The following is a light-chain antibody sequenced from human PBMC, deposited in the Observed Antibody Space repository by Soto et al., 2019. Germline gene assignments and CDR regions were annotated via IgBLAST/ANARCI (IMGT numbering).Light chain of an antibody. CDR3: QQSYSTPFT. V-gene: IGKV1-39*01. Sequence: DIQMTPSPSSLSASVGDRVTITCRASQSISSYLNWYQQKPGKAPKLLIYAASSLQSGVPSRFSGSGSGTDFTLTISSLQPEDFATYYCQQSYSTPFTLVPGTKVDIK. J-gene: IGKJ3*01. CDR2: AAS. CDR1: QSISSY.